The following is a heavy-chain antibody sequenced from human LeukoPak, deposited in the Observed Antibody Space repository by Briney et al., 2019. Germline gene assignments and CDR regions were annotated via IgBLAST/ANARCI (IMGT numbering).Heavy chain of an antibody. CDR2: INSNSGGT. Sequence: ASVKVSCKASGYTFTSYPISWVRQAPGQGLEWMGWINSNSGGTNYAQNFQGRVTMTRDTSISTVYMELISLRSDDTAVYYCAREMNYDDYRTSDYWGQGTLVTVSS. CDR3: AREMNYDDYRTSDY. V-gene: IGHV1-2*02. J-gene: IGHJ4*02. CDR1: GYTFTSYP. D-gene: IGHD4-17*01.